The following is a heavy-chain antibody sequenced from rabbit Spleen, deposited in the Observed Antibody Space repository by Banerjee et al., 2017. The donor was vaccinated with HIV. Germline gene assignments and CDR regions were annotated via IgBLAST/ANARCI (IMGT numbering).Heavy chain of an antibody. Sequence: QVTETGGGLVQPGGSLTLSCKASGIDFTKYYITWVRQAPGKGLEWIGIIYAAKGSTDYASWVNGRFTISSDNAQSTVDLKMTSLTAADTATYFCARAIVPWLGLTRLDLWGPGTLVTVS. CDR1: GIDFTKYY. J-gene: IGHJ3*01. CDR2: IYAAKGST. D-gene: IGHD4-1*01. CDR3: ARAIVPWLGLTRLDL. V-gene: IGHV1S7*01.